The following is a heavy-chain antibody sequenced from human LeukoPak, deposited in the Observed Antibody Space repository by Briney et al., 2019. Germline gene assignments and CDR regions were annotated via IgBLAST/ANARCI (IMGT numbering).Heavy chain of an antibody. Sequence: GGSLRLSWEPSEFTFSSKALTWVRQAQGKGLDWFSAIISDGRTYYADSVKGRFTISRDNSKNTLYLQMNSLRAEDTAVYYCAKDQVSDSGWDLDYWGQGTLVTVSS. CDR1: EFTFSSKA. V-gene: IGHV3-23*01. J-gene: IGHJ4*02. CDR3: AKDQVSDSGWDLDY. CDR2: IISDGRT. D-gene: IGHD6-19*01.